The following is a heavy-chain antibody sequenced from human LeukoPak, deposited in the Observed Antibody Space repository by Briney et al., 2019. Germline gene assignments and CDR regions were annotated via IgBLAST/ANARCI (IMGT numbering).Heavy chain of an antibody. CDR2: INRSGST. J-gene: IGHJ4*02. CDR3: ARGQQPLTTMIVVPYYFDY. V-gene: IGHV4-34*01. D-gene: IGHD3-22*01. CDR1: GGSFSGYY. Sequence: SETLSLTCAVYGGSFSGYYWSWIRQPPGKGLEWIGEINRSGSTNYNPSLKSRVTISVDTSKNQFSLKLSSVTAADTAVYYCARGQQPLTTMIVVPYYFDYWGQGTLVTVSS.